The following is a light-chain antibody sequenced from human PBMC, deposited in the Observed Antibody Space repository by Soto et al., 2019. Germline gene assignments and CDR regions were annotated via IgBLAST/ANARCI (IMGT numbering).Light chain of an antibody. Sequence: MVLTQSPGTLALSPGERATLSCRASQSVSSSYLAWYHQKPGQAPRLLIYGASSRTTGIPDRFSGGGSGTDFTLAISRLEPEDFAVYFCQQYANPPWTFGQGTKVDIK. CDR3: QQYANPPWT. J-gene: IGKJ1*01. CDR1: QSVSSSY. V-gene: IGKV3-20*01. CDR2: GAS.